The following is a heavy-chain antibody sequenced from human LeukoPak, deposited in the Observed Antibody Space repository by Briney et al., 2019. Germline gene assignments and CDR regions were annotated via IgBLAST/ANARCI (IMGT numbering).Heavy chain of an antibody. CDR1: GFTFSSYT. Sequence: PGGSLRLSCAASGFTFSSYTMSWVRQAPGKGLEWVATITTSDGNTYYADSVKGRFTISRDNSKNTLYLQMNSLRAEDTAVYYCAKDTYYYDSSGPGFDYWGQGTLVTVSS. CDR2: ITTSDGNT. D-gene: IGHD3-22*01. CDR3: AKDTYYYDSSGPGFDY. J-gene: IGHJ4*02. V-gene: IGHV3-23*01.